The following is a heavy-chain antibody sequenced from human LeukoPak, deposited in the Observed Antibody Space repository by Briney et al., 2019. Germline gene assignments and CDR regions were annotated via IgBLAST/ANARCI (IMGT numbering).Heavy chain of an antibody. Sequence: SETLSLTCTVSGGSISSYYWSWIRQPAGKGLEWIGRIYTSGSTNYNPSLKIRVTMSVDTSKNQFSLKLSSVTAADTAVYYCASTIAVAGPNWFDPWGQGTLVTVSS. CDR2: IYTSGST. V-gene: IGHV4-4*07. CDR3: ASTIAVAGPNWFDP. D-gene: IGHD6-19*01. J-gene: IGHJ5*02. CDR1: GGSISSYY.